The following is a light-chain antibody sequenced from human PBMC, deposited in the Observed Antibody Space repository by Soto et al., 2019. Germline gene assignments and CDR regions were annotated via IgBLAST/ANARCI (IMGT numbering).Light chain of an antibody. V-gene: IGKV3-11*01. J-gene: IGKJ5*01. CDR3: QQRNNWPLT. CDR1: QSISNNY. CDR2: DAS. Sequence: IVLTQSLGTLSLSPGERATLSCRASQSISNNYLAWYQQTPGQAPRLLIYDASNRATGIPARFSGSGSGTDFTLTISSLEPEDFAVYYCQQRNNWPLTFGQGTRLEI.